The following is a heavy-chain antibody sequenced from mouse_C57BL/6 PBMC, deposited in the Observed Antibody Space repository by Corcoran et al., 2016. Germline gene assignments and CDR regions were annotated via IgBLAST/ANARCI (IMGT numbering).Heavy chain of an antibody. CDR1: GYTFTDYN. CDR3: ARRGAPYYGSSYGYFDV. D-gene: IGHD1-1*01. Sequence: EVQLQQSGPELVKPGASVKIPCKASGYTFTDYNMDWVKQSHGKSLEWIGDINPNNGGTIYNQKFKGKATLTVDKSSSTAYMELRSLTSEDTAVYYCARRGAPYYGSSYGYFDVWGTGTTVTVSS. J-gene: IGHJ1*03. CDR2: INPNNGGT. V-gene: IGHV1-18*01.